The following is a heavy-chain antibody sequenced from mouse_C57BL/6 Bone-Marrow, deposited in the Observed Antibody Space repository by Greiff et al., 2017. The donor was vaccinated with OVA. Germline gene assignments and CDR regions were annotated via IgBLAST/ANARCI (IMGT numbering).Heavy chain of an antibody. CDR2: IHPNSGST. J-gene: IGHJ3*01. D-gene: IGHD1-1*01. V-gene: IGHV1-64*01. Sequence: QVQLQQPGAELVKPGASVKLSCKASGYTFTSYWMHWVKQRPGQGLEWIGMIHPNSGSTNYNEKFKGKATLTADKSSSTAYMELRSLTSEDSAVYFCARPITTVGGFAYWGQGTLVTVSA. CDR1: GYTFTSYW. CDR3: ARPITTVGGFAY.